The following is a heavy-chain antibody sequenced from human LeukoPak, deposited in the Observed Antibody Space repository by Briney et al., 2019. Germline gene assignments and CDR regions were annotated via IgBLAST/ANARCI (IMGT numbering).Heavy chain of an antibody. CDR3: ARDPGNRIAARPYYFDY. J-gene: IGHJ4*02. CDR2: IGSSSSYI. Sequence: GGSLRLSCAASGFTFSSYSMNWVRQAPGKGLEWVSSIGSSSSYIYYADSVKGRFTISRDNAKNSLYLQMNSLRAEDTAVYYCARDPGNRIAARPYYFDYWGQGTLVTVSS. V-gene: IGHV3-21*01. D-gene: IGHD6-6*01. CDR1: GFTFSSYS.